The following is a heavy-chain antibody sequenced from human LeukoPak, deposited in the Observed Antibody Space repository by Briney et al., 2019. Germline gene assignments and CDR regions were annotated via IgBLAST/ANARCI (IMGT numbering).Heavy chain of an antibody. D-gene: IGHD4-11*01. J-gene: IGHJ4*02. CDR1: GFTFSRYG. CDR2: IRYDGSNK. V-gene: IGHV3-30*02. CDR3: ARDGLAVTTFEYFFDY. Sequence: GGSLRLSCAASGFTFSRYGMHCVRQAPGKGLEWVAFIRYDGSNKYYTDSVKGRFTISRDNSKNTLYLQMNSLRVEDTAVYYCARDGLAVTTFEYFFDYWGQGTLVTVS.